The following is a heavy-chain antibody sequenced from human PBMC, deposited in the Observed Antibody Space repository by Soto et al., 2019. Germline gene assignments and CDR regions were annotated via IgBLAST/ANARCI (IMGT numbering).Heavy chain of an antibody. V-gene: IGHV3-23*01. CDR3: AKDRITMIVVVTPGAFDI. CDR2: ISGSGGST. Sequence: GGSLRLSCAASGFTFSSYAMSWVRQAPGKGLKWVSAISGSGGSTYYADSVKGRFTISRDNSKNTLYLQMNSLRAEDTAVYYCAKDRITMIVVVTPGAFDIWGQGTMVTVSS. D-gene: IGHD3-22*01. CDR1: GFTFSSYA. J-gene: IGHJ3*02.